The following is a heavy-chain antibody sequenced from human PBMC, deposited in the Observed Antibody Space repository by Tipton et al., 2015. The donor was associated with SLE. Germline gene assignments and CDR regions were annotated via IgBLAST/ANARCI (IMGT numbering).Heavy chain of an antibody. CDR1: GFMFSSYA. D-gene: IGHD1-26*01. CDR2: ISGGGGTT. V-gene: IGHV3-23*01. CDR3: AKDLRSYSGSPPAFDI. Sequence: SLRLSCAASGFMFSSYAMSWVRQAPGKGLEWVSGISGGGGTTQYADSVKGRFTISRDNSKNTLYLQMNSLRAEDTAVYYCAKDLRSYSGSPPAFDIWGQGTMVTVSS. J-gene: IGHJ3*02.